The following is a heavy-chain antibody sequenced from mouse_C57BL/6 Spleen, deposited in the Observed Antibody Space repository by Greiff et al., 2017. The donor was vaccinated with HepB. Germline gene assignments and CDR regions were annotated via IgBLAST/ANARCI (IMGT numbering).Heavy chain of an antibody. Sequence: QVQLQQPGAELVKPGASVKVSCKASGYTFTSYWMHWVKQRPGQGLEWIGRIHPSDSDTNYNQKFKGKASLTVDKSSSTAYMQLSSLTSEESAVYYCAMAYGISYEAWFAYWGQGTLVTVSA. CDR2: IHPSDSDT. J-gene: IGHJ3*01. V-gene: IGHV1-74*01. D-gene: IGHD1-1*01. CDR3: AMAYGISYEAWFAY. CDR1: GYTFTSYW.